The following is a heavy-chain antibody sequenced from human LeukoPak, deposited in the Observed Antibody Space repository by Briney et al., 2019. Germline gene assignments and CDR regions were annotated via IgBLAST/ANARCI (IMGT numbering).Heavy chain of an antibody. CDR3: AKVGYCSSTSCYWRGTYYFDY. V-gene: IGHV3-23*01. D-gene: IGHD2-2*01. CDR2: ISGSGGST. Sequence: GGSLRLSCAASGFTFSSYAMSWVRQAPGKGLEWVSAISGSGGSTYYADSVKGRFTISRDNSKNTLYLQMNNLRAEDTAVYYCAKVGYCSSTSCYWRGTYYFDYWGQGTLVTVSS. J-gene: IGHJ4*02. CDR1: GFTFSSYA.